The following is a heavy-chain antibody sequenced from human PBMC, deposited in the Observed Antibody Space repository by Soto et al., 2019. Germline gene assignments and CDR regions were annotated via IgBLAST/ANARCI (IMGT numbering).Heavy chain of an antibody. D-gene: IGHD5-12*01. Sequence: LYCAASGFTFSNYAMSWVRQAPGKGLEWVSGISGSRGSTYYADSVKGRFTISRDNSKNTLYLQMISLRAEDTAVDYCAKDLLYSGSDRPYVRETWGQGTMVTV. CDR1: GFTFSNYA. V-gene: IGHV3-23*01. CDR2: ISGSRGST. J-gene: IGHJ3*01. CDR3: AKDLLYSGSDRPYVRET.